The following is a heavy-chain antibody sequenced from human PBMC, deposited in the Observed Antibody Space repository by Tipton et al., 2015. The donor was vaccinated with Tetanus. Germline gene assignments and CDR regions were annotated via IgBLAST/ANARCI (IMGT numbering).Heavy chain of an antibody. CDR1: GGTFSSYA. V-gene: IGHV1-69*01. Sequence: QLVQSGAEVKKPGSSVKVSCKASGGTFSSYAISWVRQAPGQGLEWMGGIIPIFGTANYAQKFQGRVTITADESTSTAYMELSSLRAEDTAVYYCARTGFLEWWGPTGGMDGWGQGTTVTVSS. J-gene: IGHJ6*02. CDR2: IIPIFGTA. CDR3: ARTGFLEWWGPTGGMDG. D-gene: IGHD3-3*01.